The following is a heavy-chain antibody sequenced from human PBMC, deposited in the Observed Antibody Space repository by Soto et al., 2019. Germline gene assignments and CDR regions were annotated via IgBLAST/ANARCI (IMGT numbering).Heavy chain of an antibody. J-gene: IGHJ5*02. CDR2: INAGNGNT. V-gene: IGHV1-3*01. CDR1: GYTFTSYA. D-gene: IGHD2-15*01. Sequence: ASVKVSCKASGYTFTSYAMHWVRQAPGQRLEWMGWINAGNGNTKYSQKFRGRVTITRDTSASTAYMELSSLRSEDTAVYYCARGPAATPANWFDPWGQGTLVTVSS. CDR3: ARGPAATPANWFDP.